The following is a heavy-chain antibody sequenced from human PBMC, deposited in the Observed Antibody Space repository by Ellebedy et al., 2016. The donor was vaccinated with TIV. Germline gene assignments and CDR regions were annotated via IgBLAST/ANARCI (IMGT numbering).Heavy chain of an antibody. CDR3: ARLLTEGGTKLERRSDY. J-gene: IGHJ4*02. Sequence: ASVKVSCKASGYTFTSYYLHWVRQAPGQGLEWMGIINSSGGSTSHAQKFQGRVTMTRDTSTSTVYMELSSLRSEDTAVYYCARLLTEGGTKLERRSDYWGQGTLVTVSS. CDR1: GYTFTSYY. D-gene: IGHD1-1*01. V-gene: IGHV1-46*01. CDR2: INSSGGST.